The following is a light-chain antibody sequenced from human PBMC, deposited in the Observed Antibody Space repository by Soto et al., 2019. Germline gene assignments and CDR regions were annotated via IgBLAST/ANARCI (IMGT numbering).Light chain of an antibody. CDR1: SGSIASNY. CDR2: EDN. V-gene: IGLV6-57*04. Sequence: NFTLTQPHSVSESPGKTVTISCTRSSGSIASNYVQWFQQRPGSAPTTVIYEDNQRPSGVPDRFSGSIDSSSNSASLTISGLKTEDEADYYCQSYDSSSRVFGGGTKLTVL. CDR3: QSYDSSSRV. J-gene: IGLJ3*02.